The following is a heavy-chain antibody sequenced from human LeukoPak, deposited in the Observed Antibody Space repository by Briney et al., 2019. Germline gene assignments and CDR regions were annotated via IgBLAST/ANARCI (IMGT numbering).Heavy chain of an antibody. Sequence: GGSLRLSCVASGFTFSIHWMRWVRQAPGKGLEWVANIKQDGREKYYVDSVKGRFTISRDNAKNSLSLQMDSLRAEDTAVYYCARDQMGPYYGMDVWGQGTTVTVSS. CDR3: ARDQMGPYYGMDV. J-gene: IGHJ6*02. CDR2: IKQDGREK. V-gene: IGHV3-7*03. D-gene: IGHD5-24*01. CDR1: GFTFSIHW.